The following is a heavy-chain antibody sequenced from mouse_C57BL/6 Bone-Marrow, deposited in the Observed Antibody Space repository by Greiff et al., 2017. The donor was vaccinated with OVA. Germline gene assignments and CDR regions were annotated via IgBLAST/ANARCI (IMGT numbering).Heavy chain of an antibody. J-gene: IGHJ4*01. CDR1: GFNIKDYY. Sequence: EVQGVESGAELVKPGASVKLSCTASGFNIKDYYMHWVKQRTEQGLEWIGRIDPEDGETKYAPKFQGKATITADTSSNTAYLQLSSLTSEDTDVYYCARSEGPCPYYAMDYWGQGTSVTVSS. V-gene: IGHV14-2*01. CDR2: IDPEDGET. CDR3: ARSEGPCPYYAMDY. D-gene: IGHD3-3*01.